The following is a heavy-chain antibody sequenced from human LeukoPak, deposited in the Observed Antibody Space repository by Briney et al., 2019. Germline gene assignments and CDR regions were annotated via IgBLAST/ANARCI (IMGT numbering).Heavy chain of an antibody. CDR1: GFAFSSYT. Sequence: QPGRSLRLSCAASGFAFSSYTMHWVRQAPGKGLDWVALISYDEDNKFYTDSVKGRFTVSRDNAKNSLYLQMKNLRAEDTAVYYCARNWGYFDHWGQGTLVTVSS. D-gene: IGHD7-27*01. CDR3: ARNWGYFDH. CDR2: ISYDEDNK. V-gene: IGHV3-30-3*01. J-gene: IGHJ4*02.